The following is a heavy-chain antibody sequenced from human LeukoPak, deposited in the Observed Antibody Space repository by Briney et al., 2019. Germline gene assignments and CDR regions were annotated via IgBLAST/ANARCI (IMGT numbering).Heavy chain of an antibody. D-gene: IGHD3-22*01. V-gene: IGHV1-46*01. CDR2: INPSGGST. CDR3: ARGTYYYDSSGYRTFDY. CDR1: GYTFTSYY. J-gene: IGHJ4*02. Sequence: ASVKVSCTASGYTFTSYYMHWVRQAPGQGLEWMGIINPSGGSTSYAQKFQGRVTMTRDTSTSTVYMELSSLRSEDTAVYYCARGTYYYDSSGYRTFDYWGQGTLVTVSS.